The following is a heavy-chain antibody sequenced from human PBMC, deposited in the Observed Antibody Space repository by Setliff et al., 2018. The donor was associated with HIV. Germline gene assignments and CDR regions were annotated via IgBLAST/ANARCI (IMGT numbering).Heavy chain of an antibody. CDR1: GGSISTYSYY. Sequence: KPPETLSLTCSVFGGSISTYSYYWGWVRQPPGMGLEWIGSIYHTANTHYSPSLETRVAIFVDTSKNQFSLRLSSVTAADSAMYYCVRHDPPNSGRFYFDLWGRGTLVTVSS. CDR2: IYHTANT. CDR3: VRHDPPNSGRFYFDL. D-gene: IGHD1-26*01. V-gene: IGHV4-39*01. J-gene: IGHJ4*01.